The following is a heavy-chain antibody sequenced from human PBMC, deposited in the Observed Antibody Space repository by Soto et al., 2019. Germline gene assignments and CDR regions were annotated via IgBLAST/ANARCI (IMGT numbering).Heavy chain of an antibody. Sequence: SETLSLTCTVSGGSISSRSYYWGWIRQPPGKGLEWIGNIYYSGSTNYNPSLKSRVTISVDTSKNQFSLKLSSVTAADTAVYYCARVRSPQQMFDPWGQGTLVTVSS. CDR3: ARVRSPQQMFDP. J-gene: IGHJ5*02. CDR2: IYYSGST. D-gene: IGHD2-2*01. CDR1: GGSISSRSYY. V-gene: IGHV4-39*07.